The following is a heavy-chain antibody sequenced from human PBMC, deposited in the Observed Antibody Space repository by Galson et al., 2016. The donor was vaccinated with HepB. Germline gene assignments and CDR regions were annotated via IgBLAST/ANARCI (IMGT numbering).Heavy chain of an antibody. J-gene: IGHJ6*02. D-gene: IGHD5-24*01. V-gene: IGHV1-69*13. Sequence: SVKVSCKASGYTFTTYGISWVRQAPGQGLEWMGVIINLYGTANYALKFQGRVTITADESTSTAHMEVSSLRYEDTAVYYCARVRDGYDTHFYYGMDVWGQGTSVTVS. CDR2: IINLYGTA. CDR3: ARVRDGYDTHFYYGMDV. CDR1: GYTFTTYG.